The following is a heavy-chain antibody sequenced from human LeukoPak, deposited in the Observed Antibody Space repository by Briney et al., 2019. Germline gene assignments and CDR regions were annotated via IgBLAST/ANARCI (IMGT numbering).Heavy chain of an antibody. CDR3: ARPRAAGSFDM. Sequence: ASVKVSCKTSGYIFTSYGISWVRQAPGQGLEWMGWISGYNGNTNYAQKFQDRVTMTTDTSTSTAYMELRSLRFDDTAVYYCARPRAAGSFDMGGQGTMVTVSS. D-gene: IGHD6-25*01. J-gene: IGHJ3*02. CDR2: ISGYNGNT. CDR1: GYIFTSYG. V-gene: IGHV1-18*01.